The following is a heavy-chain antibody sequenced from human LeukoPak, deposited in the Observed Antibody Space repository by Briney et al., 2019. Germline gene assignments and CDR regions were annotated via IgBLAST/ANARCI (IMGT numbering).Heavy chain of an antibody. V-gene: IGHV1-2*02. J-gene: IGHJ4*02. D-gene: IGHD3-22*01. Sequence: WASVKVSCKASGHTFTGYYMHWVRQAPGQGLEWMGWINPNSGGTNYAQKFQGRVTMTRDTSISTAYMELSRLRSDDTAVYYCAGRGGMYYDSSGYCDYWGQGTLVTVSS. CDR3: AGRGGMYYDSSGYCDY. CDR2: INPNSGGT. CDR1: GHTFTGYY.